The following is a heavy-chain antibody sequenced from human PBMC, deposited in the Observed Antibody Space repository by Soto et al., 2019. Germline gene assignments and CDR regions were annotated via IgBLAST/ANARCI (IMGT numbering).Heavy chain of an antibody. CDR2: IYPGDSET. CDR3: ARLGFPGAIYFDS. CDR1: GYNFTTFW. J-gene: IGHJ4*02. Sequence: GESLKISCKGSGYNFTTFWIGWVRQMPGKGLEWMGIIYPGDSETKYSPDFEGQVTISADRSTNTTYLQWRSLRASDTAMYYCARLGFPGAIYFDSWGLGTLVTVSS. V-gene: IGHV5-51*01.